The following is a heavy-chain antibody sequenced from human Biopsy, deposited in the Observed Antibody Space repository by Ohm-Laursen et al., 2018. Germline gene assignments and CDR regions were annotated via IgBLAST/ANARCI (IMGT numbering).Heavy chain of an antibody. V-gene: IGHV3-33*06. CDR1: GFTFSSYG. CDR2: IWYDGSRQ. D-gene: IGHD6-19*01. J-gene: IGHJ4*02. Sequence: SLRLSCTASGFTFSSYGMHWVRQAPGKGLEWVAVIWYDGSRQYYADSVKGRFTISRDNSKNTLYLQMNSLRVEDTALYYCVKSAYSSGFWEASDYWGQGTLVTVSS. CDR3: VKSAYSSGFWEASDY.